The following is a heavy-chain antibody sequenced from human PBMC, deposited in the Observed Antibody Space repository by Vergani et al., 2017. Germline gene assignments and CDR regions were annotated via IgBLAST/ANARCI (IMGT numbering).Heavy chain of an antibody. CDR1: GGSISSGGYS. CDR2: IYHSGST. V-gene: IGHV4-30-2*01. J-gene: IGHJ4*02. CDR3: ARRSYDILTGYYPFDY. Sequence: QLQLQESGSGLVKPSQTLSLTCAVSGGSISSGGYSWSWIRQPPGKGLEWIGYIYHSGSTYYNPSLKSRVTISVDRSKNQFSLKLSSVTAADTAVYYCARRSYDILTGYYPFDYWGQGTLVTVSS. D-gene: IGHD3-9*01.